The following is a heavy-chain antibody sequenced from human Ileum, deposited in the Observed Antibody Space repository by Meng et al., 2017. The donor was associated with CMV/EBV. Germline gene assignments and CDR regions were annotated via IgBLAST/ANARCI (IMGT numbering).Heavy chain of an antibody. J-gene: IGHJ4*02. Sequence: GESLKISCAASGFTFSSYGMHWVRQAPGKGLEWVAFIRYDGSNKYYADSVKGRFTISRDNYRSTLYLQMSRLRAEDTALYYCAKRPHYYDSSAYYADYWGQGTLVTVSS. CDR1: GFTFSSYG. D-gene: IGHD3-22*01. CDR2: IRYDGSNK. V-gene: IGHV3-30*02. CDR3: AKRPHYYDSSAYYADY.